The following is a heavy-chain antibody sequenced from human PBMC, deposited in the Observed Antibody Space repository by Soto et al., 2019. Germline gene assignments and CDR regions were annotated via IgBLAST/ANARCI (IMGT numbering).Heavy chain of an antibody. CDR1: GYTRTELS. CDR3: ATLTRIYCSSTSCYDTNYYYYGMDV. CDR2: FDPEDGET. V-gene: IGHV1-24*01. Sequence: GASVKVSCKVSGYTRTELSMHWVRQAPGKGLEWMGGFDPEDGETIYAQKFQGRVTMTEDTSTDTAYMELSSLRSEDTAVYYCATLTRIYCSSTSCYDTNYYYYGMDVWGQGTTVTVSS. J-gene: IGHJ6*02. D-gene: IGHD2-2*01.